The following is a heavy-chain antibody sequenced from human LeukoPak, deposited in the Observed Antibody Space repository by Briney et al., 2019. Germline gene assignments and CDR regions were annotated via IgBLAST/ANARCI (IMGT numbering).Heavy chain of an antibody. J-gene: IGHJ4*02. CDR1: GFTFSSYA. Sequence: GGSLRLSCAASGFTFSSYAMSWVRQAPGKGLGWVSAISGSGGSTYYADSVKGRFTISRDNFKNTLYLQMNSLRAEDTAVYYCAKDAVSRYGSGSYWDYWGQGTLVTVSS. CDR3: AKDAVSRYGSGSYWDY. V-gene: IGHV3-23*01. CDR2: ISGSGGST. D-gene: IGHD3-10*01.